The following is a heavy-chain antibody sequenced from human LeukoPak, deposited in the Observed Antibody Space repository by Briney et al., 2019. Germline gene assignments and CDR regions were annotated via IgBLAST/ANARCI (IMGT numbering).Heavy chain of an antibody. CDR2: ISGSGGST. J-gene: IGHJ4*02. V-gene: IGHV3-23*01. Sequence: LTGGSLRLSCAASGFTFSSYAMSWVRQAPGKGLEWVSAISGSGGSTYYADSVKGRFTISRDNSKNTLYLQMNSLRAEDTAVYYCAKGAADYYDSSGYYGIDYWGQGNLVTVSS. D-gene: IGHD3-22*01. CDR1: GFTFSSYA. CDR3: AKGAADYYDSSGYYGIDY.